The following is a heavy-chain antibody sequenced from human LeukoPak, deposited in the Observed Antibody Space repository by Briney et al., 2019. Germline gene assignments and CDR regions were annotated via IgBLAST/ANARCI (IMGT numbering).Heavy chain of an antibody. V-gene: IGHV4-39*07. CDR1: GGSINSSRYY. Sequence: PSETLSLTCTVSGGSINSSRYYWGWIRQPPGKGLEWIGEINHSGSTNYDPSLKSRVTISVDTSKNQFSLKLSSVTAADTAVYYCARALIGDTAMVKSRYFDYWGQGTLVTVSS. CDR2: INHSGST. CDR3: ARALIGDTAMVKSRYFDY. J-gene: IGHJ4*02. D-gene: IGHD5-18*01.